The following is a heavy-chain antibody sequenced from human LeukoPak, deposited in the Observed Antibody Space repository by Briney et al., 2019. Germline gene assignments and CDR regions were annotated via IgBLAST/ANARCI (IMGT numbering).Heavy chain of an antibody. CDR2: IHPNTGDT. Sequence: ASVKVSCKASGYTFTGYYLHWVRQAPGQGLEWMGWIHPNTGDTNFAQNFQGRVTMTRDTSSSTAYMELSRLRSDDTAVYYCARLVGDSNLDCWGQGTLVTVSS. D-gene: IGHD3-10*01. CDR3: ARLVGDSNLDC. V-gene: IGHV1-2*02. J-gene: IGHJ4*02. CDR1: GYTFTGYY.